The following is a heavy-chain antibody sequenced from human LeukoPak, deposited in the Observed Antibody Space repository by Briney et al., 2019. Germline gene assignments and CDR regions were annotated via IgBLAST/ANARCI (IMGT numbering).Heavy chain of an antibody. CDR3: AGQYSSGGMDV. CDR2: FDPEDGET. CDR1: GYTLTELS. V-gene: IGHV1-24*01. J-gene: IGHJ6*02. D-gene: IGHD5-18*01. Sequence: EASVKISCKVSGYTLTELSMHWVRQAPGKGLEWMGGFDPEDGETIYAQKFQGRVTMTEDTSTDTAYMELSSLRSEDTAVYYCAGQYSSGGMDVWGQGTTVTVSS.